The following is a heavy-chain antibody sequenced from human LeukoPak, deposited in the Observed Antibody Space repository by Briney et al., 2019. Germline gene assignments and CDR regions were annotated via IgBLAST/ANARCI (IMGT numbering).Heavy chain of an antibody. CDR1: GYTFTSYD. D-gene: IGHD4-11*01. CDR2: MNPNSGNT. Sequence: GASVKVSCKASGYTFTSYDINWVRQATGQGLEWMGWMNPNSGNTGYAQKFQGRVTMTRNTSISTAYMELSSLRSEDTAVYYCARDKAVTTELTQYFQHWGQGTLVTVSS. J-gene: IGHJ1*01. CDR3: ARDKAVTTELTQYFQH. V-gene: IGHV1-8*01.